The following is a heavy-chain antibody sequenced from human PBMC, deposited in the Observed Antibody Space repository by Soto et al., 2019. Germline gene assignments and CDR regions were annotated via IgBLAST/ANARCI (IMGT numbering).Heavy chain of an antibody. D-gene: IGHD3-16*01. J-gene: IGHJ6*02. CDR1: GYIFTSYD. CDR2: MNPNGGNT. Sequence: GASVKVSCKASGYIFTSYDINWVRQATGQGLEWMGWMNPNGGNTGYAQKFQGRVTMTRNTSISTAYMELSSLRSEDTAVYYCARAWGGNYYNYGMDVWGQGTTVTVSS. CDR3: ARAWGGNYYNYGMDV. V-gene: IGHV1-8*01.